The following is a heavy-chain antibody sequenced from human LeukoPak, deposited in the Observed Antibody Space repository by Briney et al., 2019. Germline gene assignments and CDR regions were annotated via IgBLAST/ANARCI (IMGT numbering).Heavy chain of an antibody. V-gene: IGHV2-5*02. CDR2: IYWDDSR. Sequence: SGPTLVKPTQTLTLTCTLSGFSLSTSGVGVGWIRQPPGKALEWLALIYWDDSRAYSPSLKSRVTITKDTSKNQVVLTMTNMDPVDTATYYCAHRPGRGIPAAHWGQGTLVTVSS. D-gene: IGHD2-21*01. CDR1: GFSLSTSGVG. J-gene: IGHJ4*02. CDR3: AHRPGRGIPAAH.